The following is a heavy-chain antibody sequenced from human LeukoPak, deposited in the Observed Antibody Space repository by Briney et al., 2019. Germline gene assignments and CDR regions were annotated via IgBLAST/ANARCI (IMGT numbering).Heavy chain of an antibody. CDR2: IYYSGST. V-gene: IGHV4-30-4*08. D-gene: IGHD5-12*01. CDR1: GGSISSGDYY. J-gene: IGHJ4*02. CDR3: ARQAISGYDPPPFDS. Sequence: SETLSLTCTVSGGSISSGDYYWSWIRQPPGKGLEWIGYIYYSGSTYYNPSLKSRVTISVDTSKNQFSLKLSSVTAADTALYYCARQAISGYDPPPFDSWGQGTLVTVSS.